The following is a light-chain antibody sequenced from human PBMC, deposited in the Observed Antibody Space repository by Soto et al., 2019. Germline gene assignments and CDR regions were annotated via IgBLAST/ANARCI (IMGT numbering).Light chain of an antibody. Sequence: QSVLTQPPSVSGAPGQRVTISCTGSSSNIGAGYDVHWYQQLPGPAPKLLIYGNSNRPSGVPDRFSGSKSGTSASLAITGLQAEDEADYYCQSYDSSLSGCVVFGGGTKLTVL. CDR2: GNS. V-gene: IGLV1-40*01. J-gene: IGLJ2*01. CDR1: SSNIGAGYD. CDR3: QSYDSSLSGCVV.